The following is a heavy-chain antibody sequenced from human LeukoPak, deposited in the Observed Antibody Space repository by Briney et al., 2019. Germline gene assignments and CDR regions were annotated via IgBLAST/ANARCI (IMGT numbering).Heavy chain of an antibody. D-gene: IGHD3-10*01. V-gene: IGHV1-46*01. CDR3: AKSNGYGLVDI. CDR2: INPSGGST. Sequence: PMASVKVSCKASGYTFTGYYMHWVRQAPGQGLEWMGIINPSGGSTSYAQKFQGRVTMTRDMSTSTVYMELSSLRSEDTAVYYCAKSNGYGLVDIWGQGTMVTVSS. J-gene: IGHJ3*02. CDR1: GYTFTGYY.